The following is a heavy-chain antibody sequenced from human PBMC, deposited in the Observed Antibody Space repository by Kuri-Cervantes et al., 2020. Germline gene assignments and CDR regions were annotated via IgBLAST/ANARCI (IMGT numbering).Heavy chain of an antibody. CDR1: GFTFSSYG. Sequence: GGSLRLSCAASGFTFSSYGMHWVRQAPGKGLEWVAVISYDGSDKYYVDSVRGRFTISRDNAKNSLFLQMNSLRAEDTAVYFCAKPTREPDSWGQGTLVTVSS. J-gene: IGHJ4*02. CDR2: ISYDGSDK. D-gene: IGHD5-12*01. V-gene: IGHV3-30*18. CDR3: AKPTREPDS.